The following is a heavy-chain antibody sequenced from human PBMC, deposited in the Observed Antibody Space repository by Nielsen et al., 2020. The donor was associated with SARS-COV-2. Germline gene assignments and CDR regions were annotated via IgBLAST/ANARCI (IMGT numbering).Heavy chain of an antibody. CDR1: GFTFSSYW. CDR3: ARDLGPFGTRGDY. J-gene: IGHJ4*02. V-gene: IGHV3-7*03. D-gene: IGHD3-16*01. CDR2: IKQDGSEK. Sequence: GGSLRLSCAASGFTFSSYWMSWVRQAPGKGLEWVANIKQDGSEKYYVDSVKGRFTISRDNAKNSLYLQMNSLRAEDTAVYYCARDLGPFGTRGDYWGQGTLVTVSS.